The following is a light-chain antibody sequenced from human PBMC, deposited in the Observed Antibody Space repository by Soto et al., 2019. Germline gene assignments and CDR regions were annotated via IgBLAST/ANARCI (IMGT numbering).Light chain of an antibody. V-gene: IGKV3-15*01. CDR1: QSVGSN. CDR2: GAS. J-gene: IGKJ1*01. Sequence: EIVMTQSPATLSLSPGERATLSCRASQSVGSNLAWYQQNPGQAPRLLIYGASTRATGIPARFSGSGSGTEFTLTISSLQYEDFAIYYCQQHNNWLPWTFGQGTKVEIK. CDR3: QQHNNWLPWT.